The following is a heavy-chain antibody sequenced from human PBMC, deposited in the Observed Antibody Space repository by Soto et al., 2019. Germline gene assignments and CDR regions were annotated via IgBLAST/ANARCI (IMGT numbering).Heavy chain of an antibody. CDR1: GYSCSNCW. J-gene: IGHJ4*02. CDR3: ARLIYSSSPLVPVYY. V-gene: IGHV5-51*01. D-gene: IGHD6-6*01. CDR2: IYPGVSDT. Sequence: GEFLKISCKGSGYSCSNCWIGWVRQMRGKGLEWMGIIYPGVSDTRYSPSFQGQVTISADKSISTADLQWSGLKASDTDMYYCARLIYSSSPLVPVYYVGQGTLVTVSS.